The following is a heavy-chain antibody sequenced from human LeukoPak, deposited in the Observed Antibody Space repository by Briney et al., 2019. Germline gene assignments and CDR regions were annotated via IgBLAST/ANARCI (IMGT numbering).Heavy chain of an antibody. J-gene: IGHJ4*02. D-gene: IGHD6-13*01. Sequence: PSETLSLTCAVSGYSISSGYYWGWIRQPPGKGLEWIGSIYHSGSTYYNPSLKGRVTISVDTSKNQFSLKLSSVTAADTAVYYCARPYRGSWYYFDYWGQGTLVTVSS. CDR2: IYHSGST. V-gene: IGHV4-38-2*01. CDR1: GYSISSGYY. CDR3: ARPYRGSWYYFDY.